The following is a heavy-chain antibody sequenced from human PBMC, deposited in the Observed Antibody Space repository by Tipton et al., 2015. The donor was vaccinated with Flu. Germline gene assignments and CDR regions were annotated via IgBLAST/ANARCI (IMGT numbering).Heavy chain of an antibody. CDR3: ARSSSFTIFGAF. D-gene: IGHD3-3*01. CDR1: GGSISSSSYY. Sequence: TLSLTCTVSGGSISSSSYYWGWIRQPPGKGLEWIGSLYYSGNTYYNPSLKSRVTISVDTSKSQFSLRLNSVSAADTAVYYCARSSSFTIFGAFWGQGTLVTVSS. V-gene: IGHV4-39*01. CDR2: LYYSGNT. J-gene: IGHJ4*02.